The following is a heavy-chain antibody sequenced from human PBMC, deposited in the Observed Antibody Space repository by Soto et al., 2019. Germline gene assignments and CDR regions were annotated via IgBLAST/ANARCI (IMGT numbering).Heavy chain of an antibody. J-gene: IGHJ3*01. D-gene: IGHD1-7*01. CDR3: AKDEISKTIRGDAFNF. V-gene: IGHV3-30*18. Sequence: GGSLRLSCAASGFTFSSDGMHWVRQAPGKGLEWVAVISYDGSYQYYVDSVKGRFTISRDNSKNTLYLQMNSLRAEDTAVYYCAKDEISKTIRGDAFNFWGQGTMATVSS. CDR2: ISYDGSYQ. CDR1: GFTFSSDG.